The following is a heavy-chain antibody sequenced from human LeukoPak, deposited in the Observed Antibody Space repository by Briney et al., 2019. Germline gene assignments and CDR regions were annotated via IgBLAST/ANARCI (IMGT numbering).Heavy chain of an antibody. V-gene: IGHV3-23*01. CDR1: GFTFSSYA. J-gene: IGHJ3*02. Sequence: PGGSLRLSCAASGFTFSSYAMSWVRQAPGKGLEWVSAIIGSGGSTYYADSVKGRFTISRDNSKNTLYLQMNSLRAEDTAVYYCAKGDSSSWYRGAFDIWGQGTMVTVSS. D-gene: IGHD6-13*01. CDR3: AKGDSSSWYRGAFDI. CDR2: IIGSGGST.